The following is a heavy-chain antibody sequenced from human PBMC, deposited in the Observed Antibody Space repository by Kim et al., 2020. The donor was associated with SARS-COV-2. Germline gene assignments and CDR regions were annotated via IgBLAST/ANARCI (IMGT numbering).Heavy chain of an antibody. J-gene: IGHJ3*02. Sequence: YSPSFQGQVTISADKSISTAYLQWSSLKASDTAMYYCARQSGWYTGAFDIWGQGTMVTVSS. D-gene: IGHD6-19*01. CDR3: ARQSGWYTGAFDI. V-gene: IGHV5-51*01.